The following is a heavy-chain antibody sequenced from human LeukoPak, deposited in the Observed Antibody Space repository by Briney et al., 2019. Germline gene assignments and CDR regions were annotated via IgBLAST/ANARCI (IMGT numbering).Heavy chain of an antibody. CDR2: ISTTSSNI. D-gene: IGHD3-3*01. CDR3: SRDGCFWSAYPLDY. J-gene: IGHJ4*02. V-gene: IGHV3-48*02. CDR1: GFTFTTYN. Sequence: GGSLRLSCAASGFTFTTYNMNWVRQAPGKGLEWVSYISTTSSNIYYADSVEGRFTISRDNAKNLLYLQMDSLRDEDTAVYYCSRDGCFWSAYPLDYWGQGTLVTVSS.